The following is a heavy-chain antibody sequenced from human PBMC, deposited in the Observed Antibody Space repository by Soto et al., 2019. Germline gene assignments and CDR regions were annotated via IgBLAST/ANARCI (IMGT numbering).Heavy chain of an antibody. CDR3: ARRATYYHYFDF. Sequence: SCAASGFTFSSNWMHWVRQAPGKGLVWVSRIKTDGSSTTYADSVKGRFTISRDNAQNTLYLQMNSLKASDTAIYYCARRATYYHYFDFWGQGTLVTVSS. CDR1: GFTFSSNW. D-gene: IGHD3-16*01. V-gene: IGHV3-74*01. CDR2: IKTDGSST. J-gene: IGHJ4*02.